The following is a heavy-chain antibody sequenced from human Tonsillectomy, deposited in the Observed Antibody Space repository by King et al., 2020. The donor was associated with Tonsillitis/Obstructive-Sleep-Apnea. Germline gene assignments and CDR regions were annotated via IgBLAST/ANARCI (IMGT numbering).Heavy chain of an antibody. J-gene: IGHJ5*02. CDR2: ISISGTTI. V-gene: IGHV3-11*01. CDR1: RFTFSDYY. Sequence: VQLVESGGGLVKPGGSLRLSRAASRFTFSDYYMSWIRQAPGKGLEWVSYISISGTTIYYADSVKGRFTISRDNAKNSLYLQMNSLRAEDTAVYYCARDWSYYYGSGSSGWFDPWGQGTLVTVSS. CDR3: ARDWSYYYGSGSSGWFDP. D-gene: IGHD3-10*01.